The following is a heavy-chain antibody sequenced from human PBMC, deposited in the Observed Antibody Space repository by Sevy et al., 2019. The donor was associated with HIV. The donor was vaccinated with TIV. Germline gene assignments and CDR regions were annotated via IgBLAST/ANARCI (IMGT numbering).Heavy chain of an antibody. CDR3: ARGGGSGYRFADY. CDR2: INGDGSST. CDR1: GFTFSSYW. Sequence: GGSLRLSCAASGFTFSSYWMHWVRQGPGKGLVWVSRINGDGSSTSYADSVKGRFTISRDNAKNTLYLHMNSLRAEDTAVYYCARGGGSGYRFADYWGQGILVTVSS. D-gene: IGHD3-22*01. J-gene: IGHJ4*02. V-gene: IGHV3-74*01.